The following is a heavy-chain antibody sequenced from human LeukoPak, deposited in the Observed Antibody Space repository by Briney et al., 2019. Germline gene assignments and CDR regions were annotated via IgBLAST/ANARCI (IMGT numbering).Heavy chain of an antibody. V-gene: IGHV3-53*01. CDR3: ARDPGTRGKYYWYFDL. CDR2: LYSDGNT. CDR1: GFTVSSNY. D-gene: IGHD1-7*01. Sequence: GGSLRLSCAASGFTVSSNYMSWVCQAPGKGLEWVSVLYSDGNTNYADSVKGRFTISRDNSKNTLYLQMSSLRAEDTAVYYCARDPGTRGKYYWYFDLWGRGTRVTVSS. J-gene: IGHJ2*01.